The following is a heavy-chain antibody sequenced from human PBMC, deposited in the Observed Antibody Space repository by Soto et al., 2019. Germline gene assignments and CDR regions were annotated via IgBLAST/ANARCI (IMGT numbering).Heavy chain of an antibody. D-gene: IGHD3-22*01. CDR3: ARGGVDYYEISGYYFSPYYFDT. Sequence: LSLTCAVSGGSISSGGYSWSWIRHPPGKGLEWIGYIYHSGSTYYNPSLKSRVTISVDRSKNQFSLKLSSVTAADTAVYYCARGGVDYYEISGYYFSPYYFDTWGQGTLVTVSS. V-gene: IGHV4-30-2*01. CDR1: GGSISSGGYS. J-gene: IGHJ4*02. CDR2: IYHSGST.